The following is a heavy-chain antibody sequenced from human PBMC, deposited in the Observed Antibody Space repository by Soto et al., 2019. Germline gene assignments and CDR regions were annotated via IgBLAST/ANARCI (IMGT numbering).Heavy chain of an antibody. J-gene: IGHJ5*02. Sequence: PSETLSLTCTVSGGSISGTTYSWDWIRPPPGKGLEWLAGVSSSGTAYYNSSLQSRLTISVDTSKKQFFLRLTSLTAADTAIYYCATYRAWGQGTLVTVSS. CDR3: ATYRA. V-gene: IGHV4-39*01. D-gene: IGHD4-4*01. CDR2: VSSSGTA. CDR1: GGSISGTTYS.